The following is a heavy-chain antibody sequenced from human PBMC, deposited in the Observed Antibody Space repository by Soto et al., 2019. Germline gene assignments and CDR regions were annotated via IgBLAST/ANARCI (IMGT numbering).Heavy chain of an antibody. D-gene: IGHD5-18*01. V-gene: IGHV3-30-3*01. J-gene: IGHJ6*02. Sequence: QVQLVESGGGVVQPGRSLRLSCAGSGFTFSLSAIHWVRQAPGKGLEWVAVISNDGTKKYFADAVRGRVTISRDNSKDTVDLQMSSLRADDTAVYYCASEDTSNLLSGMDVWGQGTTVIVSS. CDR3: ASEDTSNLLSGMDV. CDR2: ISNDGTKK. CDR1: GFTFSLSA.